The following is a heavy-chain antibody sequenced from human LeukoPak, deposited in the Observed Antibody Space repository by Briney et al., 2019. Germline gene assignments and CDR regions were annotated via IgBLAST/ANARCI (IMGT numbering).Heavy chain of an antibody. Sequence: SETLSPTCGVSGYSISSGYYWGWIRQPPGKRLEWIGSIYHSGSTYYNPSLKSRVTISLDMSNNQFSLRLSSVTAADAAVYYCARAAVSGPNDAFDIWGQGTMVTVSS. CDR1: GYSISSGYY. V-gene: IGHV4-38-2*01. D-gene: IGHD6-19*01. CDR2: IYHSGST. CDR3: ARAAVSGPNDAFDI. J-gene: IGHJ3*02.